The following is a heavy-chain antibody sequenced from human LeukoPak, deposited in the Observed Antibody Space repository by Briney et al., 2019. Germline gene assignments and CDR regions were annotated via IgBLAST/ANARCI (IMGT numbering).Heavy chain of an antibody. CDR2: FDPEDGET. J-gene: IGHJ3*02. D-gene: IGHD2/OR15-2a*01. Sequence: GASVKVSCKVSGYTLTELSMHWVRQAPGKGLEWMGGFDPEDGETIYAQKFQGRVTMTTDTSTTTAYMELRSLRSDDTAVYYCARERGEYSSVGAFDIWGQGTMVTVSS. CDR1: GYTLTELS. CDR3: ARERGEYSSVGAFDI. V-gene: IGHV1-24*01.